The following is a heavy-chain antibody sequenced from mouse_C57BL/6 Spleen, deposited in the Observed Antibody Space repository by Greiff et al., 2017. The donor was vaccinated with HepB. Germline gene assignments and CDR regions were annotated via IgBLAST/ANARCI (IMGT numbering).Heavy chain of an antibody. J-gene: IGHJ4*01. D-gene: IGHD4-1*01. CDR3: VSPLGPDAMDY. V-gene: IGHV10-1*01. CDR1: GFSFNTYA. CDR2: IRSKSNNYAT. Sequence: EVKLQESGGGLVQPKGSLKLSCAASGFSFNTYAMNWVRQAPGKGLEWVARIRSKSNNYATYYADSVKDRFTISRDDSESMLYLQMNNLKTEDTARYDCVSPLGPDAMDYWGQGTSVTVSS.